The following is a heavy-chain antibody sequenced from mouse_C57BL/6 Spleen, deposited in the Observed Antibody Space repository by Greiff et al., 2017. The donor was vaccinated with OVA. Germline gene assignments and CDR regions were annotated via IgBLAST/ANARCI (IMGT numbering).Heavy chain of an antibody. CDR1: GYTFTDYY. Sequence: SGPVLVKPGASVKMSCKASGYTFTDYYMNWVKQSHGKSLEWIGVINPYNGGTSYNQKFKGKATLTVDKSSSTAYMELNSLTSEDSAVYYCARRDYYGSSYDWYVDVWGTGTTVTVSS. CDR3: ARRDYYGSSYDWYVDV. V-gene: IGHV1-19*01. J-gene: IGHJ1*03. D-gene: IGHD1-1*01. CDR2: INPYNGGT.